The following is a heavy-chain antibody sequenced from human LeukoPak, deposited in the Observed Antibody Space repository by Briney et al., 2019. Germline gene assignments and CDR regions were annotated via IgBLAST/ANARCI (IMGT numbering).Heavy chain of an antibody. J-gene: IGHJ4*02. CDR1: GFTFSDYY. D-gene: IGHD4-23*01. V-gene: IGHV3-11*01. CDR3: ARDLTVGSDY. Sequence: GGSLRLSCAASGFTFSDYYMTWIRQAPGKGLEWISYISSGGSTISYADSVKGRFTISRDNAKNPLYLQMNSLRTEDTAVYYCARDLTVGSDYWGQGTLVTVSS. CDR2: ISSGGSTI.